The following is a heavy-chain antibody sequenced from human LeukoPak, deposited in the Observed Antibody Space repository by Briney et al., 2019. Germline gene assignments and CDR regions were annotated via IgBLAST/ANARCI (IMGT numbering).Heavy chain of an antibody. D-gene: IGHD6-13*01. J-gene: IGHJ4*02. V-gene: IGHV3-64*01. CDR2: ISSNGGST. CDR3: ARQAGRRMTTEPLDY. Sequence: PGGSLRLSCAASGFTFSSYAMHWVRQAPGKGLEYVSAISSNGGSTYYANSVKGRFTISRDNSKNTLYLQMGSLRAEDMAVYYCARQAGRRMTTEPLDYWGQGTLVTVSS. CDR1: GFTFSSYA.